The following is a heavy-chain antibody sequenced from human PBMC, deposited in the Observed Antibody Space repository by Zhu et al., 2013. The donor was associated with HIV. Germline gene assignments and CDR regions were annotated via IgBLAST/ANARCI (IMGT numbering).Heavy chain of an antibody. J-gene: IGHJ3*02. CDR2: INPNSGGT. CDR1: GYTFTDYY. CDR3: TKGGRTFRTGAFDM. Sequence: QVQLVQSGAEVKKPGASVKVSCKASGYTFTDYYIHWVRQAPGQGLEWMGWINPNSGGTNCAQRFQGRVTMTSDTSITTAHMELSRLTSDDTALYYCTKGGRTFRTGAFDMWGQGTMVTVSS. V-gene: IGHV1-2*02. D-gene: IGHD1-1*01.